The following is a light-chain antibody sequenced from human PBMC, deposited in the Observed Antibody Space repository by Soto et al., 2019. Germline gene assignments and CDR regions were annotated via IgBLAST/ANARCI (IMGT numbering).Light chain of an antibody. J-gene: IGKJ4*01. CDR3: HQYSNSPLT. Sequence: EIVFTQSPGTLSLSPGERATLSCRASQSVSGSYLAWYQQKPGQAPRLFIYGASYRATGIPDRFSGSGSGTDFTLTISRLEPEDFAVYYCHQYSNSPLTFGGGTKVDIK. CDR2: GAS. V-gene: IGKV3-20*01. CDR1: QSVSGSY.